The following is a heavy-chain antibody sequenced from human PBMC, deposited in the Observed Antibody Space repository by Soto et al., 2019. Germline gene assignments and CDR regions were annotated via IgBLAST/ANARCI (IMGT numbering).Heavy chain of an antibody. CDR2: IYHSGST. J-gene: IGHJ4*02. D-gene: IGHD6-19*01. Sequence: QVQLQESGPGLVKPSGTLSLTCAVSGASISNGFWWSWVRQPPGKGLEWIGEIYHSGSTNHNPSLKSRVTISLDKSNRQLSLRLTSATAADTAVYYCAASSGWGRLDYWGQGTLVTVS. V-gene: IGHV4-4*02. CDR1: GASISNGFW. CDR3: AASSGWGRLDY.